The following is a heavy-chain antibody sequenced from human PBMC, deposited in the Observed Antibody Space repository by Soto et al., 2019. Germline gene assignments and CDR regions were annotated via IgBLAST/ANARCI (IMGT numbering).Heavy chain of an antibody. V-gene: IGHV3-73*01. CDR2: IRSTANSYAT. Sequence: GGSLRLSCAASGFTFSGYAMHWVRQASGKGLEWVGRIRSTANSYATAYAASVKGRFTISRDDSKNTAYLQMNSLKTEDTAVYYCTRHLPWPGATGWGAFDIWGQGTMVTVSS. CDR3: TRHLPWPGATGWGAFDI. J-gene: IGHJ3*02. D-gene: IGHD1-26*01. CDR1: GFTFSGYA.